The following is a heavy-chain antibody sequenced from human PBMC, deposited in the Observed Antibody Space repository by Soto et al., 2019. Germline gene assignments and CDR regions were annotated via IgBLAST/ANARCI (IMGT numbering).Heavy chain of an antibody. CDR1: GFTLTSYA. J-gene: IGHJ4*02. V-gene: IGHV3-23*01. Sequence: GGSLRLSCAASGFTLTSYALSWVRQAPGKGLEWISTITCSGGTTYYADSVKGRFTISRDHSQNILYLQMNSPRAEDTAIYYCAKDRHPDGIWTFDYWGRGTLVTVSS. D-gene: IGHD3-9*01. CDR3: AKDRHPDGIWTFDY. CDR2: ITCSGGTT.